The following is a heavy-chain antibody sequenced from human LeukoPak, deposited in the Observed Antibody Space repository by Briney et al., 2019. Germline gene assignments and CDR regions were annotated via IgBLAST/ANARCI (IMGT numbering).Heavy chain of an antibody. CDR2: ISYDGSNK. CDR1: GFTFSSYA. CDR3: AGLVVPYYYYYYGMDV. V-gene: IGHV3-30-3*01. D-gene: IGHD3-22*01. Sequence: GRSLRLSCAASGFTFSSYAMHWVRQAPGKGLEWVAVISYDGSNKYYADSVKGRFTVSRDNSKSTLYLQMNSLRAEDTAVYYCAGLVVPYYYYYYGMDVWGQGTTVTVSS. J-gene: IGHJ6*02.